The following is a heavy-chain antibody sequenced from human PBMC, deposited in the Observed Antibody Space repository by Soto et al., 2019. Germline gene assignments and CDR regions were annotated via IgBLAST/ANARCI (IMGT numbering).Heavy chain of an antibody. V-gene: IGHV1-2*04. D-gene: IGHD6-6*01. CDR2: INPNSGGT. CDR3: ARGWWGGARSSEDYFDY. J-gene: IGHJ4*02. CDR1: GYTFTGYY. Sequence: ASVKVSCKASGYTFTGYYMHWVRQAPGQGLEWMGWINPNSGGTNYAQKFQGWVTMTRDTSISTAYMELSRLRSDDTAVYYCARGWWGGARSSEDYFDYWGQGTLVTVSS.